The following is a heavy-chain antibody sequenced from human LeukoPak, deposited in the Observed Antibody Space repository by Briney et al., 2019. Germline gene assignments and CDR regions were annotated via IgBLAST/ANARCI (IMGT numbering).Heavy chain of an antibody. V-gene: IGHV4-4*02. J-gene: IGHJ5*02. CDR3: ARITVTKGRYNWFDP. CDR2: VYHTGST. Sequence: SETLSLTCAVSGGSITSTYWWSWVRPPPGMGLEWIGEVYHTGSTNYNPSLKSRVTISVDKSKNQFSLSLSSVTAADTAVYYCARITVTKGRYNWFDPWGQGTLVTVSS. D-gene: IGHD4-11*01. CDR1: GGSITSTYW.